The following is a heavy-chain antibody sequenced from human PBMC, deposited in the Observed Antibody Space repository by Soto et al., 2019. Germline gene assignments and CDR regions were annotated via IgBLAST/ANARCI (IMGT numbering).Heavy chain of an antibody. J-gene: IGHJ4*02. V-gene: IGHV1-3*04. CDR1: GYTFTSYA. CDR3: ARENGITVTPFDY. CDR2: INTDNGNT. D-gene: IGHD4-17*01. Sequence: ASGKVSCKASGYTFTSYAMHWVRQAPGQRLEWMGWINTDNGNTKYSQKFQGRVTITRDTSATTAYMELSSLRSEDTAVYYCARENGITVTPFDYWGQGTLVTVSS.